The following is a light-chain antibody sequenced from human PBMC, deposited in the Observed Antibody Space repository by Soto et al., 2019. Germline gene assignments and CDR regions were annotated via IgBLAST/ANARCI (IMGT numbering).Light chain of an antibody. Sequence: HSVLTQPPSVSAAPGQKVTISCSGSGSNIGGNSVSWYQQLPGTAPKLLIYDDNKRPSGIPDRFSGSKSGTSATLGITGFQTGDEADYYCGSWDSSLSAYVFGTGTKVTV. CDR2: DDN. J-gene: IGLJ1*01. CDR3: GSWDSSLSAYV. CDR1: GSNIGGNS. V-gene: IGLV1-51*01.